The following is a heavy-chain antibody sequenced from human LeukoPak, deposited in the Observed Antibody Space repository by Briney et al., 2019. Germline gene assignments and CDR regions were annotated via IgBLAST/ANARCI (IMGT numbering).Heavy chain of an antibody. CDR1: GFDFDRHT. D-gene: IGHD3-10*02. CDR2: AGWAGGTT. Sequence: GGSLRLSCATSGFDFDRHTIHWVRQAPGKGLEWVSLAGWAGGTTFYSDSVRGRFTISRDSGRKSVYLQMNSLTTDDTAFYFCAKELDTMFFDYWGQGALVTVS. V-gene: IGHV3-43*01. CDR3: AKELDTMFFDY. J-gene: IGHJ4*02.